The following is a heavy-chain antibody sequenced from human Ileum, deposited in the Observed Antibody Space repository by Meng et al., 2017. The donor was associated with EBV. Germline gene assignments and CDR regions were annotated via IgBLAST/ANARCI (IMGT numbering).Heavy chain of an antibody. J-gene: IGHJ4*02. CDR2: IYTGGST. CDR3: TRDIGRLVLGDH. CDR1: GLVVSGNF. V-gene: IGHV3-53*01. D-gene: IGHD6-6*01. Sequence: VQLVESGGTLIQPGGCLRLSCAASGLVVSGNFMSWVRQAPGKGLEWVSVIYTGGSTYYADSVKGRFTISRDNSNIIVYLQMNNLRVDDTATYYCTRDIGRLVLGDHWGQGTLVTVSS.